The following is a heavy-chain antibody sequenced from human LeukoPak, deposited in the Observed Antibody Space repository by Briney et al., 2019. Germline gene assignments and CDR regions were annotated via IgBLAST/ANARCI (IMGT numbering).Heavy chain of an antibody. CDR1: GFTVSSNY. D-gene: IGHD6-6*01. CDR3: ARVGPWIEARVYFDY. V-gene: IGHV3-11*04. CDR2: ISSSGSTI. J-gene: IGHJ4*02. Sequence: GGSLRLSCAASGFTVSSNYMSWVRQAPGKGLEWVSYISSSGSTIYYADSVKGRFTISRDNAKNSLSLQMSSLRAEDTAVYYCARVGPWIEARVYFDYWGQGTLVTVSS.